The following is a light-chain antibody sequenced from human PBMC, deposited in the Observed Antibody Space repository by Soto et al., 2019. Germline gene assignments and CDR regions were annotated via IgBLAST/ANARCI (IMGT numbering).Light chain of an antibody. J-gene: IGKJ1*01. CDR2: DAS. V-gene: IGKV3-11*01. CDR1: QSVNSY. CDR3: QQRSDWPRT. Sequence: EILLTQSPATLSLSPGERATLSCRASQSVNSYLAWYQQKPGQAPRLLIYDASNSATGIPARFSGSGSGTDFTLTISSLEPEDFAVYYCQQRSDWPRTFGQGTKVEIK.